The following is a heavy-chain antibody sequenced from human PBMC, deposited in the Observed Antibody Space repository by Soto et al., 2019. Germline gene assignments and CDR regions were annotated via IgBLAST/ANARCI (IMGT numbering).Heavy chain of an antibody. V-gene: IGHV4-4*02. J-gene: IGHJ4*02. CDR2: IYHSGST. Sequence: PSETLSLTCTVSGGSFTSTNYFWSWVRQPPGKGLEWIGEIYHSGSTNYNPSLKSRVTISVDKSKNQFSLKLSSVTAADTAVYYCARDDPTSRQWLVHWGQGTLVTVSS. D-gene: IGHD6-19*01. CDR1: GGSFTSTNYF. CDR3: ARDDPTSRQWLVH.